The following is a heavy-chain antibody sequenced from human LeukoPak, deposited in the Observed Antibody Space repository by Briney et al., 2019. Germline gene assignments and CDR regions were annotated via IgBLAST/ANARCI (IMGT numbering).Heavy chain of an antibody. Sequence: GGSLRLSCAASGFTFSNYNMNWVRQAPGKGLEWVSSISSGSSYIYYADSVKGRFTISRDNAKNSLYLQMNSLRAKDTAVYYCARGTGGLGVAFHIWGQGTMVTVSS. J-gene: IGHJ3*02. D-gene: IGHD3-16*01. CDR2: ISSGSSYI. CDR1: GFTFSNYN. V-gene: IGHV3-21*01. CDR3: ARGTGGLGVAFHI.